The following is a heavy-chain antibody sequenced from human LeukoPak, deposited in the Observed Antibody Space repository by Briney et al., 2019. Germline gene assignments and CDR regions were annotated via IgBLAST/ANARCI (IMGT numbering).Heavy chain of an antibody. CDR3: AELGITMIGGV. J-gene: IGHJ6*04. CDR2: ISGDGSTI. D-gene: IGHD3-10*02. Sequence: GGSLRLSCAASGFTLSAYEMNWVRQAPGKGLEWVSYISGDGSTIYIADSVKGRFTISRDNAKNSLYLQMNSLRAEDTAVYYCAELGITMIGGVWGKGTTVTISS. V-gene: IGHV3-48*03. CDR1: GFTLSAYE.